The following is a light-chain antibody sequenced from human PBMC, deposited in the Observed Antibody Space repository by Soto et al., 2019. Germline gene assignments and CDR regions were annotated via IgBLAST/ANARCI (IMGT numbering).Light chain of an antibody. CDR2: AAS. CDR3: QHANSPLT. Sequence: DIQMTQSPSSVSASVGDRVTITCRASQGISSWLAWYQQKPGKAPKLLIYAASSLQSGDPARVSGSGSGTDFTLSISSMQPEDFATYYSQHANSPLTFGGENKVEIK. J-gene: IGKJ4*01. CDR1: QGISSW. V-gene: IGKV1-12*01.